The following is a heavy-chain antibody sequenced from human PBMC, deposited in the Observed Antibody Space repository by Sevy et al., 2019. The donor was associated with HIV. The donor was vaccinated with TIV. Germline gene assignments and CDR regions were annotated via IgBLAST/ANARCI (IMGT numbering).Heavy chain of an antibody. D-gene: IGHD4-17*01. CDR2: ISYDGSKK. V-gene: IGHV3-30*18. CDR1: GFTFSNYG. J-gene: IGHJ4*02. Sequence: GGSLRLSCAASGFTFSNYGMHWVRQAPGKGLEWVAVISYDGSKKYYADSVKGRFTISRDNSKNTLYLQMNSLGTEDTAVYYCAKLRSLLYLLDYWGQGTLVTVSS. CDR3: AKLRSLLYLLDY.